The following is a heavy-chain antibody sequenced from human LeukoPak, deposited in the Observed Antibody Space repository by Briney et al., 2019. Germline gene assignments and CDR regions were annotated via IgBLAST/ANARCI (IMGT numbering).Heavy chain of an antibody. J-gene: IGHJ5*02. Sequence: SETLSLTCAVSGGSISSGGYSWSWIRQPPGKGLEWIGEINHSGSTNYNPSLKSRVTISVDTSKNQFSLKLSSVTAADTAVYYCARGSYYDSRWFDPWGQGTLVTVSS. V-gene: IGHV4-34*01. D-gene: IGHD3-22*01. CDR2: INHSGST. CDR1: GGSISSGGYS. CDR3: ARGSYYDSRWFDP.